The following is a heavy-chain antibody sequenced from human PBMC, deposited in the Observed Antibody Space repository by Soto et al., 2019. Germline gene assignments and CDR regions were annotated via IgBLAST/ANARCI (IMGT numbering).Heavy chain of an antibody. J-gene: IGHJ4*02. Sequence: QVQLQESGPGLVKPSQTLSLTCTVSGGSISSGDYYWRWIRQPPGKGLEWIGYIYYSGSTYYNPSLKSRVTISVDTYKNQFSLKLSSVTAADTDVYYCARGDYGGNSGRVYWGQGTRVTVSS. CDR2: IYYSGST. D-gene: IGHD4-17*01. V-gene: IGHV4-30-4*01. CDR3: ARGDYGGNSGRVY. CDR1: GGSISSGDYY.